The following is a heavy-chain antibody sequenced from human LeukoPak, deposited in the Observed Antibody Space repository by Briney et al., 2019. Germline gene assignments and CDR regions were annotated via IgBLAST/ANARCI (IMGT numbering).Heavy chain of an antibody. J-gene: IGHJ1*01. D-gene: IGHD3-10*01. CDR1: GFTFSTYG. V-gene: IGHV3-33*08. CDR2: IYYDGSNK. Sequence: GGSLRLSCAASGFTFSTYGMHWVRQAPGKGLEWVAVIYYDGSNKNYENSVKDRFTISRDNSRNTLYLQMNSLRAEDTAVYYCARDSIPSASGSYYFDSWGQGTLVTVSS. CDR3: ARDSIPSASGSYYFDS.